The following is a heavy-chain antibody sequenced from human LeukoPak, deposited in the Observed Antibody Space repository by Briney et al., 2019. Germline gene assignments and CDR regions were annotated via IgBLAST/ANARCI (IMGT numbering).Heavy chain of an antibody. Sequence: GGSLRLSXAASGFTFSSYGMHWVRQAPGKGLEWVAFIRYDGSNKYYADSVKGRFTISRDNSKNTLYLQMNSLRAEDTAVYYCAKDSTVYYYYYMDVWGKGTTVTVSS. CDR1: GFTFSSYG. J-gene: IGHJ6*03. V-gene: IGHV3-30*02. CDR3: AKDSTVYYYYYMDV. D-gene: IGHD4-11*01. CDR2: IRYDGSNK.